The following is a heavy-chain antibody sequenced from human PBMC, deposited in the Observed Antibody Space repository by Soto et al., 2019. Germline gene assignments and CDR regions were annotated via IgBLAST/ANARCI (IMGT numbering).Heavy chain of an antibody. D-gene: IGHD6-19*01. CDR3: AGPSSGWRSDAFDR. CDR2: ISAYNGNT. J-gene: IGHJ3*01. Sequence: QVQLVQSGAEVKKPGASVKVSCKASGYTFTSYGISWVRQAPGQGLEWMGWISAYNGNTNYAQKLQGRVTMTTDTSTSTAELELSSIRSDDRAVYYCAGPSSGWRSDAFDRWGQGTMVTVSS. V-gene: IGHV1-18*01. CDR1: GYTFTSYG.